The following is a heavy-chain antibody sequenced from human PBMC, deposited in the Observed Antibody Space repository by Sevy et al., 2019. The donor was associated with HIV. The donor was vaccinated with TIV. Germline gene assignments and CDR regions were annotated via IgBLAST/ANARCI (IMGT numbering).Heavy chain of an antibody. V-gene: IGHV4-59*08. CDR2: IYYNGNT. D-gene: IGHD6-19*01. CDR3: AGENPWGRGCS. CDR1: GGSITSLY. Sequence: SETLSLTCTVSGGSITSLYWGWIRQPPGKGLEWIANIYYNGNTNYNPSLKSRVTISLDTSKNQFSLRLSSVTAADTAIYYGAGENPWGRGCSWGQGTLVTVSS. J-gene: IGHJ1*01.